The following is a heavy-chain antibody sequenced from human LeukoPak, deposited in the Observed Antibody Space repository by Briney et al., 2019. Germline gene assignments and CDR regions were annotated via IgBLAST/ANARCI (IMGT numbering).Heavy chain of an antibody. J-gene: IGHJ4*02. V-gene: IGHV4-59*04. CDR1: GGPITVYH. CDR3: ASGGYEPPLPDY. Sequence: PSETLSLTCSVSGGPITVYHWIWIRQPPGKGLEWIGYIYYSGSTNYNPSLKSRVTMSVDTSKNQFSLKLSSVTALDTAVYYCASGGYEPPLPDYWGQGTLVTVSS. CDR2: IYYSGST. D-gene: IGHD5-12*01.